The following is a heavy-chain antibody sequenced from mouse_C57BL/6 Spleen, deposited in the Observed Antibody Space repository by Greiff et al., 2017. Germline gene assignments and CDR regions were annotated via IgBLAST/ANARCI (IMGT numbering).Heavy chain of an antibody. CDR1: GFTFSDYY. Sequence: EVMLVESGGGLVQPGGSLNLSCAASGFTFSDYYMYWVRQTPEKRLEWVAYISNGGGSTYYPDTVKGRFTISRDNAKNTLYLQMSRLKSEDTAMYYCARRGVYYAMDYWGQGTSVTVSS. CDR2: ISNGGGST. J-gene: IGHJ4*01. V-gene: IGHV5-12*01. CDR3: ARRGVYYAMDY.